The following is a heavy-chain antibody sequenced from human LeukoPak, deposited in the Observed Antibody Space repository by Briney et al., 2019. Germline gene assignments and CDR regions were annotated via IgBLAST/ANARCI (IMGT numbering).Heavy chain of an antibody. CDR2: INHSGST. J-gene: IGHJ4*02. V-gene: IGHV4-34*01. D-gene: IGHD5-18*01. Sequence: SETLSLTCAVYGGSFSGYYWSWIRQPPGKGLEWIGGINHSGSTNYNPSLKSRVTISVDTSKNQFSLKLSSVTAADTAVYHCARRGYSYGLWGFDYWGQGTLVTVSS. CDR3: ARRGYSYGLWGFDY. CDR1: GGSFSGYY.